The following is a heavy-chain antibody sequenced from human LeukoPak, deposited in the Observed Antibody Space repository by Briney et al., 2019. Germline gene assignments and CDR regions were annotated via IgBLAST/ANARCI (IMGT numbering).Heavy chain of an antibody. CDR1: GFTFSNYA. CDR3: TRRHSSGSN. J-gene: IGHJ4*02. Sequence: GGSLRLSCAASGFTFSNYAMSWVRQAPGKGLEWVSVIYSGGITYYADSVKGRFNISRDNSKNTLYLQMNSLRPEDTALYYCTRRHSSGSNWGQGTLVTVSS. V-gene: IGHV3-66*02. CDR2: IYSGGIT. D-gene: IGHD6-19*01.